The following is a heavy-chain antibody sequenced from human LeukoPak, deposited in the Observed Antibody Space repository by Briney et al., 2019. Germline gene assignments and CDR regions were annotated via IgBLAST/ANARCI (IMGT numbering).Heavy chain of an antibody. J-gene: IGHJ3*02. Sequence: SQTLSLTCTVSGGSISSGDYYWGWIRQPPGKGLEWIGYIYYNGSTYYNPSLKSRVTISVDTSKNQFSLKLSSVTAADTAVYYCARDLLAVTGAFDIWGQGTMVTVSS. D-gene: IGHD1-1*01. CDR1: GGSISSGDYY. CDR3: ARDLLAVTGAFDI. CDR2: IYYNGST. V-gene: IGHV4-30-4*08.